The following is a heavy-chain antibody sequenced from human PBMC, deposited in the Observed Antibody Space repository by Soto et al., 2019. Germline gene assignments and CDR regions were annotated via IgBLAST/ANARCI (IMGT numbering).Heavy chain of an antibody. Sequence: LSLTCTVSGGSISSYYWSWIRQPPGKGLEWIGYIYYSGSTNYNPSLKSRVTISVDTSKNQFSLKLSSVTAADTAVYYCARAVGSSGYYYHYYYGMDVWGPGTTVSVSS. CDR2: IYYSGST. CDR3: ARAVGSSGYYYHYYYGMDV. V-gene: IGHV4-59*01. CDR1: GGSISSYY. D-gene: IGHD3-22*01. J-gene: IGHJ6*02.